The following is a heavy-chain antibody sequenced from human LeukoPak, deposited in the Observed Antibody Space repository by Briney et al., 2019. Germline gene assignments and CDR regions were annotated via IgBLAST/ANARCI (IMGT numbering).Heavy chain of an antibody. CDR2: INPNSGGT. CDR3: ARGATVTTYHYYYMDV. D-gene: IGHD4-11*01. Sequence: ASVKVSCKASGYTFTGYYMHWVRQAPGQGLEWMGWINPNSGGTNYAQKFQGRVTMTRDTSISTAYMELSRLRSDDTAVYYCARGATVTTYHYYYMDVWGKGPRSPSP. CDR1: GYTFTGYY. J-gene: IGHJ6*03. V-gene: IGHV1-2*02.